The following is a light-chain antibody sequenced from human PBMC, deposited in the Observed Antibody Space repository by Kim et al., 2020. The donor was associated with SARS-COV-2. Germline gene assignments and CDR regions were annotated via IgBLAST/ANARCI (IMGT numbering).Light chain of an antibody. Sequence: EIVLTQSPSTLSLSPGERATLSCRASQSISDFLGWYQQKVGQPPRLLIYNASHSATGIPARFSGSGSGTDFTLTISGLEPEDSAIYYCQHRADWPQTFGQGTKLEIK. V-gene: IGKV3-11*01. J-gene: IGKJ2*01. CDR2: NAS. CDR3: QHRADWPQT. CDR1: QSISDF.